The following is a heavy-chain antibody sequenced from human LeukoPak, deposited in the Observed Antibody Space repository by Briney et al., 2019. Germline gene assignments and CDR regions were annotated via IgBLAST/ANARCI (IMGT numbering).Heavy chain of an antibody. CDR2: IYHTVSP. D-gene: IGHD2-15*01. V-gene: IGHV4-59*01. CDR1: GGSISSYY. CDR3: ARERVVVVAATASGYFDY. J-gene: IGHJ4*02. Sequence: PAETLCLTCTVSGGSISSYYWSWIRQAPGKGLEWIGCIYHTVSPNYNPSLKSRVTISVDTSKSQFSLKLSSVTAADTAVYYCARERVVVVAATASGYFDYWGQGTVVSASS.